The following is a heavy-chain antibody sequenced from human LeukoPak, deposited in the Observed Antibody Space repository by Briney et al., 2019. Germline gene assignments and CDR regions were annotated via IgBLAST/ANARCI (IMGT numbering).Heavy chain of an antibody. CDR3: ARPRSMVRGLRWFDP. V-gene: IGHV4-4*02. J-gene: IGHJ5*02. D-gene: IGHD3-10*01. Sequence: TLSLTCAVSGGSISSSNWWSWVRQPPGKGLEWIGEIYHSGSTNYNPSLKSRVTISVDTSKNQFSLKLSSVTAADTAVYYCARPRSMVRGLRWFDPWGQGTLVTVSS. CDR2: IYHSGST. CDR1: GGSISSSNW.